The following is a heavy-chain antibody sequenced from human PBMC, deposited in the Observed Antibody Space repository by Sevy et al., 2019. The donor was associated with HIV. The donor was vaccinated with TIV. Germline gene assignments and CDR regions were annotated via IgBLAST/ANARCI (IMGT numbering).Heavy chain of an antibody. Sequence: GGSLRLSCAASGFTFSNYFMNWVRQAPGKGLEWVSSISSGSSYIFYADSLKGGFTISRDNAKNSLYLHMNSSRAEDTAVYYCARGDYYGSLYYFDYWGPGTLVTVSS. CDR2: ISSGSSYI. J-gene: IGHJ4*02. CDR1: GFTFSNYF. CDR3: ARGDYYGSLYYFDY. V-gene: IGHV3-21*01. D-gene: IGHD3-10*01.